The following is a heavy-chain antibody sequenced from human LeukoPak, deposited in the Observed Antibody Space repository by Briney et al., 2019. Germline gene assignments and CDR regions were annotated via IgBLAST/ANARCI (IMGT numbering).Heavy chain of an antibody. J-gene: IGHJ5*02. CDR3: ARDLGYNWNVDWFDP. CDR1: GYTFTSYG. Sequence: GPSVKVSCKASGYTFTSYGISWVRQAPGQGLEWMGWISAYNGNTNYAQKLQGRVTMTTDTSTSTAYMELRSLRSDDTAVYYCARDLGYNWNVDWFDPWGQGTLVTVSS. CDR2: ISAYNGNT. V-gene: IGHV1-18*01. D-gene: IGHD1-20*01.